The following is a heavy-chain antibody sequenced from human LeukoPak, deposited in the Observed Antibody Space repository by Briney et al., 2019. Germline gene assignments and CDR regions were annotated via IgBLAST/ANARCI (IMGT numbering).Heavy chain of an antibody. V-gene: IGHV3-7*03. CDR2: INHNGNVN. CDR3: GGGGVWDV. Sequence: GGSLRLSCAASGFTFSSYWMNWARQAPGKGLEWVASINHNGNVNYYVDSVKGRFTISRDNAKNSLYLQMSNLRAEDTAVYFCGGGGVWDVWGKGARVTVSS. D-gene: IGHD3-16*01. CDR1: GFTFSSYW. J-gene: IGHJ6*03.